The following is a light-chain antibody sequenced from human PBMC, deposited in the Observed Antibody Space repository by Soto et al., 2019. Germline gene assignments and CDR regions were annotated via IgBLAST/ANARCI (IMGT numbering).Light chain of an antibody. CDR2: GAS. CDR3: QQYGSSPNT. J-gene: IGKJ4*01. V-gene: IGKV3-20*01. CDR1: QSVSSNF. Sequence: EIVLTQSPGTLSLSPGERATLSCRASQSVSSNFLTWYQQKPGQAPTLLIYGASSRATGTPDRFSGSGSGTDFTLTINRLEPEDFAVYDCQQYGSSPNTFGGGIKVVIK.